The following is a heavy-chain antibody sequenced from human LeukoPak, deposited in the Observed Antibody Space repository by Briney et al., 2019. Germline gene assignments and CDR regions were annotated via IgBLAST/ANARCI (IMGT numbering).Heavy chain of an antibody. CDR2: INSDGSWT. D-gene: IGHD2/OR15-2a*01. Sequence: GGSLRLSCVASGFTFSNYWMHWVCQAPGKGLVWVSHINSDGSWTSYADSVKGRFTISKDNAKNTVYLQMNNLRAEDTAVYYCVSFYEAYWGRGTLVTVSS. CDR1: GFTFSNYW. J-gene: IGHJ4*02. CDR3: VSFYEAY. V-gene: IGHV3-74*01.